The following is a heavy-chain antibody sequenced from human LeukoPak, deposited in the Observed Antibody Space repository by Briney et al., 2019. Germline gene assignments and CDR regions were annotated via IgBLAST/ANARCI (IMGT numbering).Heavy chain of an antibody. Sequence: SQTLSLTCTVSGGAISSFYWSWIRQPPGKGLEWIGYIYYSGSINYNPSLKSRVTISVDTSKKQFSLKVSSVTAADTAVYYCARSAYSRLNITPYYYMDVWGKGTTVTVSS. CDR3: ARSAYSRLNITPYYYMDV. J-gene: IGHJ6*03. D-gene: IGHD1-14*01. CDR1: GGAISSFY. V-gene: IGHV4-59*01. CDR2: IYYSGSI.